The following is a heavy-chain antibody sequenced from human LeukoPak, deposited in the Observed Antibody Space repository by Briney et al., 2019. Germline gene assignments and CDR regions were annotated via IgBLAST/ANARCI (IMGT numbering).Heavy chain of an antibody. Sequence: ASVKVSCKASGYTFTSYDINWVRQATGQGLEWMGWMNPNSGNTGYAQKFQGRVTMTRNTSISTAYMELSSLRSEDTAVYYCARGSYYDSSGFKKYYYGMDVWGQGTTVTVSS. CDR1: GYTFTSYD. V-gene: IGHV1-8*01. D-gene: IGHD3-22*01. CDR3: ARGSYYDSSGFKKYYYGMDV. CDR2: MNPNSGNT. J-gene: IGHJ6*02.